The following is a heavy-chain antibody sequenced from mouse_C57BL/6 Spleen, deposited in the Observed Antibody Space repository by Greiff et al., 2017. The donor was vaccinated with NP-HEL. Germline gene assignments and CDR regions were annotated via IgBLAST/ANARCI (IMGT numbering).Heavy chain of an antibody. J-gene: IGHJ4*01. Sequence: EVKLVESGGGLVKPGGSLKLSCAASGFTFSSYTMSWVRQTPEKRLEWVATISGGGGNTYYPDSVKGRFTISRDNAKNTLYLQMSSLRSEDTALYYCARTQATGYAMDYWGQGTSVTVSS. CDR3: ARTQATGYAMDY. D-gene: IGHD3-2*02. CDR1: GFTFSSYT. V-gene: IGHV5-9*01. CDR2: ISGGGGNT.